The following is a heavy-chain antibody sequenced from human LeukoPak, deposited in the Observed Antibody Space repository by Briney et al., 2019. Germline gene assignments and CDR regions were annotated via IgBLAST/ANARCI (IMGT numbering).Heavy chain of an antibody. CDR1: GFTFSDYY. CDR3: ARDLQLYDSSGYYFDY. D-gene: IGHD3-22*01. V-gene: IGHV3-21*01. Sequence: GGSLRLSCAASGFTFSDYYMNWVRQAPGKGLEWVSSISSSSSYIYYADSVKGRFTISRDNAKNSLYLQMNSLRAEDTAVYYCARDLQLYDSSGYYFDYWGQGTLVTVSS. CDR2: ISSSSSYI. J-gene: IGHJ4*02.